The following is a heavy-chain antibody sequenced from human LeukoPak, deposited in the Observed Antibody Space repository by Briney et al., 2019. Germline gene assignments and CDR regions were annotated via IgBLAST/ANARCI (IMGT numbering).Heavy chain of an antibody. CDR3: TRAVGHAGGFFDS. CDR2: IYSVGST. CDR1: GFTVSRQF. D-gene: IGHD3-16*01. Sequence: GGSLRLSCAVSGFTVSRQFMSWVCRVPGKGLEWVATIYSVGSTYYADSVRGRFTISRTNSNNTLDLEMNSLRPDDTAVYFCTRAVGHAGGFFDSWGQGVLITVSS. V-gene: IGHV3-53*04. J-gene: IGHJ4*02.